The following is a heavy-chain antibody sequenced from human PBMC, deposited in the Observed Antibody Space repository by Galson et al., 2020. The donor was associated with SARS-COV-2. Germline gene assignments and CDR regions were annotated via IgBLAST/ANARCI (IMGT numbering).Heavy chain of an antibody. J-gene: IGHJ6*02. Sequence: GGSLRLSCAASGFTISSYSMNWVRQAPGKGREWVSYISAGSSDIYYADSVKGRFTISRDNAKNLLSLQMNSLRAEDTAVYYCARVGGMATTPARYYFYGLDVWGQGTTVSVSS. CDR2: ISAGSSDI. V-gene: IGHV3-21*06. CDR1: GFTISSYS. CDR3: ARVGGMATTPARYYFYGLDV. D-gene: IGHD2-15*01.